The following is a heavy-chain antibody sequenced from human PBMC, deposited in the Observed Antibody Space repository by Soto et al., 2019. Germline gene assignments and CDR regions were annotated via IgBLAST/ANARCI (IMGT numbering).Heavy chain of an antibody. Sequence: GGSLRLSCAASRFTFSDYYMTWIRQAPGTGLEWVSYISSSGTGIYYPDSVKGLFTISRDNAKNSLYLQMSNLRPEYTAGYSCARAYSDSFYIYRKGTMGTIAS. CDR1: RFTFSDYY. D-gene: IGHD2-15*01. CDR2: ISSSGTGI. CDR3: ARAYSDSFYI. J-gene: IGHJ3*02. V-gene: IGHV3-11*01.